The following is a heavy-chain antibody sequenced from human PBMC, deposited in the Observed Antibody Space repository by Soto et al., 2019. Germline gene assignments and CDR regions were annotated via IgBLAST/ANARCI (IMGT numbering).Heavy chain of an antibody. Sequence: EVQLVESGGGLVQPGGSLRLSCAASGFTVSSNYMSWVRQAPGKGLEWVSVIYSGGSTYYADSVKGRLTISRDNSKNTLYLQMNSLRAEDTAVYYCARLFSRWSGYYYYYYMDVWGKGTTVTVSS. CDR3: ARLFSRWSGYYYYYYMDV. V-gene: IGHV3-66*04. J-gene: IGHJ6*03. CDR1: GFTVSSNY. D-gene: IGHD3-3*01. CDR2: IYSGGST.